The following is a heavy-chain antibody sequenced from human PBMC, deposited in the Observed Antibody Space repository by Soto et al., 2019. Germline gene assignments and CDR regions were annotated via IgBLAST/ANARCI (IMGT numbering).Heavy chain of an antibody. CDR1: GYTFTSYG. J-gene: IGHJ6*02. Sequence: QVQLVQSGAEVKKPGASVKVSCKASGYTFTSYGISWVRQAPGQGLEWMGWISAYNGNTNYAQKLQGRVTMTTDTSTSTAYMELRGLRSDDTAVYYCASMVRGVIIGYYYYGMDVWGQGTTVTVSS. CDR2: ISAYNGNT. D-gene: IGHD3-10*01. CDR3: ASMVRGVIIGYYYYGMDV. V-gene: IGHV1-18*04.